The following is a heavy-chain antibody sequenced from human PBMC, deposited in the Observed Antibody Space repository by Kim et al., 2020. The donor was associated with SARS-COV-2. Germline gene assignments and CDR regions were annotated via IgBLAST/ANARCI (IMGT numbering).Heavy chain of an antibody. CDR2: V. J-gene: IGHJ3*02. Sequence: VYYAESIEGRFTISRDNANNSLFLQMDSLRVEDTAVYYCSLIMPRENSFNIWGQGTVVTVSS. D-gene: IGHD2-2*01. CDR3: SLIMPRENSFNI. V-gene: IGHV3-48*03.